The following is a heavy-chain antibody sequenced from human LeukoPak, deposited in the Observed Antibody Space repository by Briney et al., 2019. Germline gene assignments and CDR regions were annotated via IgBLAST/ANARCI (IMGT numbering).Heavy chain of an antibody. J-gene: IGHJ5*02. Sequence: GASVKVSCKASGYTFTGYYMHWVRQAPGQGLEWMGWINPNSGGTNYAQKFQGRVTMTRDTSISTAYMELSRLRSDDTAVYYCARGVSGSYYREDWFDPWGQGTLVTASS. CDR2: INPNSGGT. D-gene: IGHD1-26*01. V-gene: IGHV1-2*02. CDR1: GYTFTGYY. CDR3: ARGVSGSYYREDWFDP.